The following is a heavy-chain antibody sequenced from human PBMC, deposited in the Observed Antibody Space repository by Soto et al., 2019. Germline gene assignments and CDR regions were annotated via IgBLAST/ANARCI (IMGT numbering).Heavy chain of an antibody. CDR3: ARGRSHEWELLVQYFDY. CDR1: GGSVSNSY. Sequence: SETLSLTCTVSGGSVSNSYWGWIRQPPGKGLEWVAYVYYGGSTNYNPSLGSRVTISVDKSKNQFSLKMTSVPGADTAVYYCARGRSHEWELLVQYFDYWGQGTLVTVSS. D-gene: IGHD1-26*01. V-gene: IGHV4-59*02. J-gene: IGHJ4*02. CDR2: VYYGGST.